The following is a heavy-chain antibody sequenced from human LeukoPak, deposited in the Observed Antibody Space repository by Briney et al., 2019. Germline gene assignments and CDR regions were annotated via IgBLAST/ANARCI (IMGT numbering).Heavy chain of an antibody. D-gene: IGHD1-14*01. Sequence: PGGSLRLSCAASGFTFSSYTMHWVRQAPAKGLEWVSYISSTSSALYYADSVKGRFTISRDSSKNTLYLQMNSLRVEDTAVYYCAKEGSAKPFDYWGQGTLVTVSS. CDR3: AKEGSAKPFDY. V-gene: IGHV3-48*01. CDR2: ISSTSSAL. CDR1: GFTFSSYT. J-gene: IGHJ4*02.